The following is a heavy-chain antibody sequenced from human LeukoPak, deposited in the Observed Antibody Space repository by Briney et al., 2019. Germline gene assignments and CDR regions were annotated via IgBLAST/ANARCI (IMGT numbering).Heavy chain of an antibody. CDR1: GFTFSSYG. Sequence: GGSLRLSCAASGFTFSSYGMSWVRQAPGKGLEWVSAISGSGGSTYYADSVKGRFTISRDNSKNTLYLQMNSLRAEDTAVYYCAREDGIVVVTTETFDYWGQGTLVTVSS. CDR3: AREDGIVVVTTETFDY. CDR2: ISGSGGST. J-gene: IGHJ4*02. V-gene: IGHV3-23*01. D-gene: IGHD3-22*01.